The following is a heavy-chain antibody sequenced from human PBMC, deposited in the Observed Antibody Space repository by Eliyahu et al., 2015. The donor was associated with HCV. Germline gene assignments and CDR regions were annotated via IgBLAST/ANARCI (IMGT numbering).Heavy chain of an antibody. CDR1: GFXVSXNY. Sequence: EVQLVESGGGLVQPGGSLRLSCAASGFXVSXNYMSWVRQAPGKGLEWASVIYSGGSTYYADSVKGRFTISRDNSKNTLYLQMNSLRAEDTAVYYCARVNGWSGYYSRYYYYGMDVWGQGTTVTVSS. V-gene: IGHV3-66*01. D-gene: IGHD3-3*01. CDR2: IYSGGST. J-gene: IGHJ6*02. CDR3: ARVNGWSGYYSRYYYYGMDV.